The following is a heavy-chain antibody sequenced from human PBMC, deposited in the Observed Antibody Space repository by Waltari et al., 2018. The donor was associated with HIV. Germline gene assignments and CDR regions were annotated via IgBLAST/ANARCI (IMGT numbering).Heavy chain of an antibody. CDR3: ARDPVGATGRGDYFDY. CDR1: GYTFTGYY. J-gene: IGHJ4*02. D-gene: IGHD1-26*01. CDR2: INPNSGDA. V-gene: IGHV1-2*02. Sequence: QVQLVQSGAEVKKPGASVKVSCKASGYTFTGYYMHWVRQAPGQGLEWMGWINPNSGDANYAQKLQGRGTMTRDTAISTAYMELRRLRSDDTAVYYCARDPVGATGRGDYFDYWGQGTLVTVSS.